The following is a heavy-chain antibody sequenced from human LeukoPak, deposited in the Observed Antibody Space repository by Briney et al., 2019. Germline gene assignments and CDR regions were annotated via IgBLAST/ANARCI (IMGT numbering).Heavy chain of an antibody. V-gene: IGHV1-46*01. J-gene: IGHJ6*02. D-gene: IGHD3-10*01. Sequence: ASVKVSCKASGYTFTSYYMHWVRQAPGQGLEWVGIINLSGGSTTYAQEFQGRVTMTRDTSTNTVYMELSSLRSEDTAVYYCAKGEGSGIHYYSMDVWGHGTTVTVSS. CDR2: INLSGGST. CDR3: AKGEGSGIHYYSMDV. CDR1: GYTFTSYY.